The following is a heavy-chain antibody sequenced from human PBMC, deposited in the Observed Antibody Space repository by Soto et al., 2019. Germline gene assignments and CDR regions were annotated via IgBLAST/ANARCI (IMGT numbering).Heavy chain of an antibody. Sequence: VQLVQSGSEVKKPRSSVKVSCKASGGPCSRDTLSWVRQAPGLGLAWMGSIIPIRGIANYAQKFHGRVTITADKSTSTAYMELSSLRSEDTSVYYCSRGFDSSRSVNYRGQGTLVTVSS. J-gene: IGHJ4*02. CDR3: SRGFDSSRSVNY. D-gene: IGHD6-13*01. CDR1: GGPCSRDT. V-gene: IGHV1-69*02. CDR2: IIPIRGIA.